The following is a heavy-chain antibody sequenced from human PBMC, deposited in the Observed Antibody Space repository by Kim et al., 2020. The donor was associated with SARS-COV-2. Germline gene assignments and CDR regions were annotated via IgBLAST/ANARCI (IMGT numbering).Heavy chain of an antibody. J-gene: IGHJ2*01. Sequence: GESLKISCKGSGYSFTSYWIGWVRQMPGKGLEWMGIIYPGDSDTRYSPSFQGQVTISADKSISTAYLQWSSLKASDTAMYYCARPSGWYPKNWYFDLWGRGTLVTVSS. V-gene: IGHV5-51*01. CDR1: GYSFTSYW. CDR3: ARPSGWYPKNWYFDL. D-gene: IGHD6-19*01. CDR2: IYPGDSDT.